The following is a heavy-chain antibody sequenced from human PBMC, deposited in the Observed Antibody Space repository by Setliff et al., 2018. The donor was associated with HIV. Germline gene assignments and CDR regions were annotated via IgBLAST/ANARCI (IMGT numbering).Heavy chain of an antibody. CDR2: IYHSGST. CDR1: GYSISSGYY. V-gene: IGHV4-38-2*01. Sequence: SETLSLTCAVSGYSISSGYYWGWIRQPPGKGLEWIGSIYHSGSTYYNPSLKSRVTISVDTSKNQFSLKLSSVTAADTAVYYCARLPGTTSPHVSWFDPWGQGTLVTVSS. D-gene: IGHD1-7*01. J-gene: IGHJ5*02. CDR3: ARLPGTTSPHVSWFDP.